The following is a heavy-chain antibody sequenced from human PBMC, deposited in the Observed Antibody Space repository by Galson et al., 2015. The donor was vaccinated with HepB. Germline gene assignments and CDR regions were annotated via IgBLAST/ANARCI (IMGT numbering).Heavy chain of an antibody. V-gene: IGHV1-18*04. Sequence: SVKVSCKASGYIFINYPINWVRQAPGQGLEWMGWITTYSADANYAQHFQGRVTMTTDTSTSTAYMELRNLRSDDTAVYYCARSSRPKNLTAVKFDPWGQGTLVTVSS. D-gene: IGHD4-17*01. CDR1: GYIFINYP. CDR3: ARSSRPKNLTAVKFDP. CDR2: ITTYSADA. J-gene: IGHJ5*02.